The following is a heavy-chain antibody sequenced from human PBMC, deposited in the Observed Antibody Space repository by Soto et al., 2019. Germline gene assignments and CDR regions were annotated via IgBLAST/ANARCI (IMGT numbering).Heavy chain of an antibody. CDR2: IRNKVNSYTT. D-gene: IGHD5-12*01. V-gene: IGHV3-72*01. J-gene: IGHJ4*02. CDR1: GFTFSDHH. CDR3: TREAAYTGDDRSFGF. Sequence: EVPLVESGGGLVQPGGSLRLSCAASGFTFSDHHMDWVRQAPGKGLEWVGRIRNKVNSYTTEDAASVKGRFNISRDDSKISVYMQRNSLKSEDTAVYYCTREAAYTGDDRSFGFGGQGTLVTVSS.